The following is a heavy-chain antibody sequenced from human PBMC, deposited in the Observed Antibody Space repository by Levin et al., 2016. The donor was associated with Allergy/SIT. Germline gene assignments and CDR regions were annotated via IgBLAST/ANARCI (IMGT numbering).Heavy chain of an antibody. D-gene: IGHD2-15*01. J-gene: IGHJ5*02. V-gene: IGHV2-5*02. Sequence: RQAPGKALEWLALIYWDDDKRYSPSLKSRLTITKDTSKNQVVLTMTNMDPVDTATYYCAHRPAARRQLLPVPWFDPWGQGTLVTVSS. CDR3: AHRPAARRQLLPVPWFDP. CDR2: IYWDDDK.